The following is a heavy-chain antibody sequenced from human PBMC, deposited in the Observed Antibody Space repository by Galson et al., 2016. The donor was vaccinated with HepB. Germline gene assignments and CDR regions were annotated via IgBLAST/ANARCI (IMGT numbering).Heavy chain of an antibody. CDR1: GDSVSSGNYY. Sequence: SETLSLTCTVSGDSVSSGNYYWTWIRQPPGKGLEWIGYIYYSGSTNYNPFLKSRVTISVDTSKNQFSLKLSSVTAADTAVYYCASGRYYYGSEYWGQGTLVTVSS. CDR3: ASGRYYYGSEY. CDR2: IYYSGST. D-gene: IGHD3-10*01. J-gene: IGHJ4*02. V-gene: IGHV4-61*01.